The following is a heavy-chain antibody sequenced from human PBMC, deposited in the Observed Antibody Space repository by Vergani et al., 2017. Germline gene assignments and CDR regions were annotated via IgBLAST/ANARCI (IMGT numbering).Heavy chain of an antibody. CDR3: ARASLDAFDI. CDR1: GFTFSSYS. CDR2: ISSSSSYI. V-gene: IGHV3-21*01. D-gene: IGHD2-2*01. Sequence: EVQLVESGGGLVKPGGSLRLSCAASGFTFSSYSMNWVRQATGKGLEWVSSISSSSSYIYYADSVKGRFTISRDNAKNSLYLQMNSLRAEDTAVYYCARASLDAFDIWGQGTMVTVSS. J-gene: IGHJ3*02.